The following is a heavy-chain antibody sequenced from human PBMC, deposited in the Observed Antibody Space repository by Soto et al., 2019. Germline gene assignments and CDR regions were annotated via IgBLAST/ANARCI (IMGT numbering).Heavy chain of an antibody. Sequence: QVQLVQSGAEVKKPGASVKVSCKASGYTFTTYGISWVRQAPGQGLEWMGWISAYNGNTKYAQKLQGRVTMTTDTSTSTVYMELRSLTSDDTAVDYCARDSPRVDYWGPGTLVTVSS. J-gene: IGHJ4*02. V-gene: IGHV1-18*01. CDR2: ISAYNGNT. CDR3: ARDSPRVDY. CDR1: GYTFTTYG.